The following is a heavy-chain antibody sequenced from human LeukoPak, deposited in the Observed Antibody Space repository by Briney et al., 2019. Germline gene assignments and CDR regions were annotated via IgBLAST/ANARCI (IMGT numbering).Heavy chain of an antibody. V-gene: IGHV4-34*01. Sequence: SETLSLTCAVYGGSFTSYYWSWLRQPPGEGLEWIGEINDSGGTTYNPSLKSRVIMSIDTSKNQFSPKLTSVTAADTAVYYCARGFSHWGQGTLVTVSS. CDR2: INDSGGT. CDR3: ARGFSH. CDR1: GGSFTSYY. J-gene: IGHJ4*02.